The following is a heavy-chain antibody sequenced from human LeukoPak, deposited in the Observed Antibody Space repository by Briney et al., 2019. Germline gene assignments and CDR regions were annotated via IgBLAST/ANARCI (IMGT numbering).Heavy chain of an antibody. CDR2: ISAYNGNT. D-gene: IGHD1-26*01. J-gene: IGHJ2*01. CDR1: GYTFTSYG. Sequence: ASVKVSCKASGYTFTSYGISWVRQAPGQGLEWMGWISAYNGNTNYAQKLQGRVTMTTDTSTSTAYMELRSLRSDDTAVYYCARDMKLEGWELNWYFDLWGRGTLVTVSS. CDR3: ARDMKLEGWELNWYFDL. V-gene: IGHV1-18*01.